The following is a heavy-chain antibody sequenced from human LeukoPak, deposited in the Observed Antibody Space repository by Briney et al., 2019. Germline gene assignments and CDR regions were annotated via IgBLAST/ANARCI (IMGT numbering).Heavy chain of an antibody. CDR3: ARGLLLASTVVGYFDL. Sequence: PSETLSLTCAVYGGSFSGYYWSWIRQPPGKGLEWIGEINRSGSTNYNPSLKSRVTISVDTSKSQFSLKLSSVTAADTAVYYCARGLLLASTVVGYFDLWGRGTLVTVSS. CDR2: INRSGST. CDR1: GGSFSGYY. V-gene: IGHV4-34*01. J-gene: IGHJ2*01. D-gene: IGHD4-17*01.